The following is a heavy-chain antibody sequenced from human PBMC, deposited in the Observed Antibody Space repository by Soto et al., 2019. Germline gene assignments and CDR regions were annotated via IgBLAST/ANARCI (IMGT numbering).Heavy chain of an antibody. CDR2: ISWNSGSI. CDR1: GFTFDDYA. J-gene: IGHJ2*01. CDR3: AKVLQVWGSSRPYWYFDL. V-gene: IGHV3-9*01. D-gene: IGHD3-16*02. Sequence: EVQLVESGGGLVQPGRSLRLSCAASGFTFDDYAMHWVRQAPGKGLEWVSGISWNSGSIGYADSVKGRFTISRDNAKNSLYLQMNSLRADDTALYYCAKVLQVWGSSRPYWYFDLWGRGTLVTVSS.